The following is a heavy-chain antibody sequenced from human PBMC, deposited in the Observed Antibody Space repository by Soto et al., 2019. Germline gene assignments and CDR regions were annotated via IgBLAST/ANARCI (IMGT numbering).Heavy chain of an antibody. J-gene: IGHJ4*02. Sequence: ASLKVSCKSSGYTFTSYGISWVRQAPGQGLEWMGWISAYNGNTNYAQKLQGRVTMTTDTSTSTAYMELRSLRSDDTAVYYCASSGYCSGGSCYGADYWGQGTLVTVSS. CDR2: ISAYNGNT. V-gene: IGHV1-18*01. CDR1: GYTFTSYG. CDR3: ASSGYCSGGSCYGADY. D-gene: IGHD2-15*01.